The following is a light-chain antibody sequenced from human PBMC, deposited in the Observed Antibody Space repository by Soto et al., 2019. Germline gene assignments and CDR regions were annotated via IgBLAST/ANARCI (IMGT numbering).Light chain of an antibody. J-gene: IGKJ5*01. V-gene: IGKV3-15*01. CDR1: QSVSSN. CDR2: GAS. Sequence: IMIAQSSATLPLSPGESATLSCWASQSVSSNLAWYQQKPGQAPRLLIYGASTRATGIPARFSGSGSGTEFTLTISSLQSEDFAVYYCQQYNNWPITFGQGTRLEIK. CDR3: QQYNNWPIT.